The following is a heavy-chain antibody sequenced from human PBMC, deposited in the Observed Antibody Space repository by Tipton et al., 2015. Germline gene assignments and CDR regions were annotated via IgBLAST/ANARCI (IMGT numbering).Heavy chain of an antibody. CDR3: AKTSRALLRFLEWFVDY. J-gene: IGHJ4*02. CDR1: GFTFSSYA. V-gene: IGHV3-23*01. Sequence: GSLRLSCAASGFTFSSYAMSWVRQAPGKGLEWVSSISSTGVGADYADSVKGRFTISRDNSKNTLYLQMDSLRGEDTATYYCAKTSRALLRFLEWFVDYWGQGSLVTVSS. D-gene: IGHD3-3*01. CDR2: ISSTGVGA.